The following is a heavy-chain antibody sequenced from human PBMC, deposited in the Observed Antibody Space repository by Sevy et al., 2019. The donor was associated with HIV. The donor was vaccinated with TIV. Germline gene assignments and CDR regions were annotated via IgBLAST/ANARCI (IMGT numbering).Heavy chain of an antibody. Sequence: GGSLRLSCAASGFTFSSYWMHWVRQAPGKGLVWVSRINSDGSSTSYADSVKGRFTISRDNAKNTLYLQMNSLRAEDTAVYYCAREAAHDSSGYYQKAPDYWGQGTLVTVSS. CDR1: GFTFSSYW. CDR3: AREAAHDSSGYYQKAPDY. CDR2: INSDGSST. D-gene: IGHD3-22*01. J-gene: IGHJ4*02. V-gene: IGHV3-74*01.